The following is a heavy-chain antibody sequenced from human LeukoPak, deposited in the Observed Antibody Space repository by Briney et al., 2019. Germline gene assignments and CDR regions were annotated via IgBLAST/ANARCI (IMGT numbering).Heavy chain of an antibody. D-gene: IGHD6-19*01. J-gene: IGHJ4*02. CDR1: GDSISSGSYS. Sequence: PSETLSLTCSVSGDSISSGSYSCRWSRQPAGEGLEWIGRSCTSGSTNDNPSGKSRVTISVDTSKNQFSLKLSSVTAADTAVYYCARDLIAVAGNWGQGTLVTVSS. CDR2: SCTSGST. V-gene: IGHV4-61*02. CDR3: ARDLIAVAGN.